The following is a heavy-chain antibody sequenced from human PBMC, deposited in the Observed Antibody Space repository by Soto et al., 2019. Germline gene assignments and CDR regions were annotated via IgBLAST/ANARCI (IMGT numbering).Heavy chain of an antibody. J-gene: IGHJ4*02. CDR2: ITYSGST. Sequence: SETLSLTCTVSGGSISSSAYYWGWIRQPPGKGLEWIGTITYSGSTYYNPSLKSRVTISIDTSKNQFSLQLSSVTAEDTAVYYCARHGRGFYSLVVAGPLAHFHFWGRGTLVTVSS. CDR1: GGSISSSAYY. D-gene: IGHD2-15*01. V-gene: IGHV4-39*01. CDR3: ARHGRGFYSLVVAGPLAHFHF.